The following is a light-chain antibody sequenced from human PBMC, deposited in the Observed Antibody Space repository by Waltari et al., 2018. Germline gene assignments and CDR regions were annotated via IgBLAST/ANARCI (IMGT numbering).Light chain of an antibody. CDR1: QSVDNF. CDR3: QQRGNWAPLT. V-gene: IGKV3-11*01. CDR2: DVS. Sequence: ELVLTQSPATLYLSPGERATLSCRASQSVDNFLAWYRQKPGQPPRLVIYDVSHRATGTPARFSGSGSGTDFTLTISTLQPEDFAFYFCQQRGNWAPLTFGGGTIVDIK. J-gene: IGKJ4*01.